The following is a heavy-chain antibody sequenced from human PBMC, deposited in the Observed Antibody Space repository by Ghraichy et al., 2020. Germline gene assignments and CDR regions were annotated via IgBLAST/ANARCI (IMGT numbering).Heavy chain of an antibody. V-gene: IGHV4-59*08. J-gene: IGHJ4*02. CDR3: AAYPTEDNWKEGDY. D-gene: IGHD1-20*01. CDR1: GGSISSYY. CDR2: IYYSGST. Sequence: SETLSLTCTVSGGSISSYYWSWIRQPPGKGLEWIGYIYYSGSTNYNPSLKSRVTISVDTSKNQFSLKLSSVTAADTAVYYCAAYPTEDNWKEGDYWGQGTLVTVSS.